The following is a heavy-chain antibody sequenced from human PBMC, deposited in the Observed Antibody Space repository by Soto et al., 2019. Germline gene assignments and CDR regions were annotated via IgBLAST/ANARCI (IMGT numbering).Heavy chain of an antibody. CDR2: IYSGGST. V-gene: IGHV3-53*01. CDR3: ARDRVESGYPEYFQH. CDR1: GFTVSSNY. J-gene: IGHJ1*01. Sequence: EVQLVESGGGLIQPGGSLRLSCAASGFTVSSNYMSWVRQAPGKGLEWVSVIYSGGSTYYADSVKGRFTISRDNSNNTLHLQMNSLRAEDTAVYYCARDRVESGYPEYFQHWGQGTLVTVSS. D-gene: IGHD3-22*01.